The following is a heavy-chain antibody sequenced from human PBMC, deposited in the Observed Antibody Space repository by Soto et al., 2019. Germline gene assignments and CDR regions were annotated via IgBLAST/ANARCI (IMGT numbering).Heavy chain of an antibody. CDR1: GGSISSYY. Sequence: QVQLQESGPGLVKPSETLSLTCTVSGGSISSYYWSWIRQPPGKGLEWIGYIYYSGSTNYNPSLMGRGTXXVXTXXNQFALKLSSVAAADTAVYYCARPCGGNFGDAFDIWGQGTMVTVSS. D-gene: IGHD2-21*01. CDR3: ARPCGGNFGDAFDI. CDR2: IYYSGST. J-gene: IGHJ3*02. V-gene: IGHV4-59*01.